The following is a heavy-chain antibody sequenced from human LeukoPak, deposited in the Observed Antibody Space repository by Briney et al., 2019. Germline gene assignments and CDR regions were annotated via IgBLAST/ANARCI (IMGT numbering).Heavy chain of an antibody. CDR1: GFTFSTST. D-gene: IGHD6-13*01. J-gene: IGHJ4*02. CDR3: ARGHSSSSLGGYYLDY. V-gene: IGHV3-21*01. CDR2: ISSSSDYI. Sequence: GGSLRLSCAASGFTFSTSTMNWVRRAPGKGLEWVSSISSSSDYIYYADSVKGRFSISRDNAKNSLYLQMNSLRAEDTAVYYCARGHSSSSLGGYYLDYWGQGTLVTVSS.